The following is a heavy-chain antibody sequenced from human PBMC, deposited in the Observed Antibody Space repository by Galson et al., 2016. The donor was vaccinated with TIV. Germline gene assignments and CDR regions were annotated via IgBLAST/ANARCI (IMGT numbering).Heavy chain of an antibody. CDR3: ARQSENAYDV. CDR2: IYPGDSDS. CDR1: GYKFNSYW. J-gene: IGHJ3*01. V-gene: IGHV5-51*01. Sequence: AEVTKPGESLKISCQSSGYKFNSYWIGWVRQMPGKGPEWMGIIYPGDSDSRKSPSFQGQVTMSVDKSINTAYLQLSSLKASDTAMYYCARQSENAYDVWGQGTLVTVSS.